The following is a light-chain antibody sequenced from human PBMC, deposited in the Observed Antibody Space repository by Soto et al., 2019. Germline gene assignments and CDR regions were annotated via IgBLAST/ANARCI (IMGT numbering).Light chain of an antibody. V-gene: IGKV3-11*01. J-gene: IGKJ2*01. Sequence: EIGLTQSPATLSFSPGERATLSCRASQSVSTYLAWYQQKRGQAPRLLIYDASNRATGIPARFSGSGSGTDFTLTISSLEPEDFAVYYCQQRSNWPPYTFGQGTKLEIK. CDR1: QSVSTY. CDR3: QQRSNWPPYT. CDR2: DAS.